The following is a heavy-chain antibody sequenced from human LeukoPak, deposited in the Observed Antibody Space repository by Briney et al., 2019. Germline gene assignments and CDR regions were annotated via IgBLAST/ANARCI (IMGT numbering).Heavy chain of an antibody. CDR1: GYTFTSYY. V-gene: IGHV1-46*01. D-gene: IGHD3-10*01. Sequence: GASVKVSCKASGYTFTSYYMHWVRQAPGQGLEWMGIINPSGGSTSYAQKFQGRVTMTRDTSISTAYMELSRLRSDDTAVYYCARDRGYGSGSYYTDYNWFDPWGQGTLVTVSS. CDR2: INPSGGST. J-gene: IGHJ5*02. CDR3: ARDRGYGSGSYYTDYNWFDP.